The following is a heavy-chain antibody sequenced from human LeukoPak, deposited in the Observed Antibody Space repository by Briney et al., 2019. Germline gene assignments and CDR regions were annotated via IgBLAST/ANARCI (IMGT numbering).Heavy chain of an antibody. Sequence: PSETLSLTCTVSGGSISSGDYYWSWIRQPPGRGLEWIGYIYYSGSTYYNPSLKSRVTISVDTSKNQFSLKLSSVTAADTAVYYCARDIVVVPAAIGYGMDVWGQGTTVTVPS. CDR3: ARDIVVVPAAIGYGMDV. D-gene: IGHD2-2*01. J-gene: IGHJ6*02. V-gene: IGHV4-30-4*01. CDR1: GGSISSGDYY. CDR2: IYYSGST.